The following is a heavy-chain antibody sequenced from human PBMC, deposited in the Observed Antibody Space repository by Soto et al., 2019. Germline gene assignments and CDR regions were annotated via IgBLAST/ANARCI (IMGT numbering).Heavy chain of an antibody. V-gene: IGHV3-30-3*01. CDR3: ARDGSSGWRFDY. D-gene: IGHD6-19*01. CDR2: ISYDGSNK. J-gene: IGHJ4*02. CDR1: GFTFSSYA. Sequence: GGSLRLACAASGFTFSSYAMHWVRQAPGKGLEWVAVISYDGSNKYYADSVKGRFTISRDNSKNTLYLQMNSLRAEDTAVYYCARDGSSGWRFDYCGQGTLVTVSS.